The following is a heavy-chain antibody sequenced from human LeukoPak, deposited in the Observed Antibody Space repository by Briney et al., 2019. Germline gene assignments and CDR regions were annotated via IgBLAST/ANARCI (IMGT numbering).Heavy chain of an antibody. Sequence: GGSLRLSCAASGFTFSDYYMSWIRQAPGKGLEWVSYISGGGSIIYYADSVKGRFTISRDNAKKSLYLRVNSLRAEDTAVYYCARAEYYYDRPDAFDLWGQGTMVTVSS. CDR2: ISGGGSII. D-gene: IGHD3-22*01. CDR3: ARAEYYYDRPDAFDL. V-gene: IGHV3-11*01. CDR1: GFTFSDYY. J-gene: IGHJ3*01.